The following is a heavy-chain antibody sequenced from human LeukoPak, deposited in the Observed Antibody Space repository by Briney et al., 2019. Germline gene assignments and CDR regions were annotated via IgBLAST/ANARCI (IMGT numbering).Heavy chain of an antibody. CDR3: ARGTRGSTSRLIDY. V-gene: IGHV1-18*04. CDR2: ISANNGNT. J-gene: IGHJ4*02. Sequence: ASVKVSCKASGYTFSSYGFDWVRQAPGQGLEWMGWISANNGNTKYTEKLQDRVTMTTDTSTSTAYMELRSLTSDDTAVYYCARGTRGSTSRLIDYWGQGTLVTVSS. CDR1: GYTFSSYG. D-gene: IGHD5-12*01.